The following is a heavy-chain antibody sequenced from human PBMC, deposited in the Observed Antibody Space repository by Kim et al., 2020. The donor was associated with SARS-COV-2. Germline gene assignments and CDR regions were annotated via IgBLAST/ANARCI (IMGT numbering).Heavy chain of an antibody. CDR2: INHSGST. D-gene: IGHD4-17*01. Sequence: SETLSLTCAVYGGSFSGYYWSWIRQPPGKGLEWIGEINHSGSTNYNPSLKSRVTISVDTSKNQFSLKLSSVTAADTAVYYCARRSSDYGDYGGFDYWGQG. CDR3: ARRSSDYGDYGGFDY. V-gene: IGHV4-34*01. J-gene: IGHJ4*02. CDR1: GGSFSGYY.